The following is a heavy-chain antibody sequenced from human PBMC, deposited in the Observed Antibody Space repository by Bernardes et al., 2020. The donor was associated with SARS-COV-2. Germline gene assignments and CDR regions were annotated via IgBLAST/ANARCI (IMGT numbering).Heavy chain of an antibody. J-gene: IGHJ2*01. CDR1: GGSFTEYF. CDR3: AAFLVVTSDWYFDL. D-gene: IGHD3-3*02. V-gene: IGHV4-34*10. CDR2: INHRGTT. Sequence: SETLSLTCGVSGGSFTEYFCSWIRQPPGGGLEWIGEINHRGTTIYNPSLKSRIAISMDTSKNQFFLNLTSVTAADTAVYYCAAFLVVTSDWYFDLWGRGTLVTVSS.